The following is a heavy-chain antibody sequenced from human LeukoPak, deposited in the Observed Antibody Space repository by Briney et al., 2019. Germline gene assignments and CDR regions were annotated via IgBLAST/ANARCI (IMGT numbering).Heavy chain of an antibody. CDR1: GFTFSSYS. V-gene: IGHV3-21*01. CDR2: ISSSSYI. D-gene: IGHD3-10*01. Sequence: GGSLRLSCAASGFTFSSYSMNWVRQAPGKGLEWVSSISSSSYIYYADSVKGRFTISRDNAKNSLYLQMNSLRAEDTAVYYCARSMVRGVRLQYFDYWGQGTLVTVSS. J-gene: IGHJ4*02. CDR3: ARSMVRGVRLQYFDY.